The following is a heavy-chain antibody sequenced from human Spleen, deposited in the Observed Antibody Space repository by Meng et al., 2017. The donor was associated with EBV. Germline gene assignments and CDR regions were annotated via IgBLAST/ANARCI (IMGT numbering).Heavy chain of an antibody. CDR2: IDHRRSP. Sequence: QGQQRLGGAGLLEPSGTLSITCAVCGGCFIDYYRSRMRQPPGKGLEWIGEIDHRRSPNYSPALMCRVTISLDMSRNHFSVALTAVTNADTAVDHCARGDDHRYAYWGQGTLVTVSS. V-gene: IGHV4-34*01. CDR3: ARGDDHRYAY. J-gene: IGHJ4*02. CDR1: GGCFIDYY. D-gene: IGHD3-16*01.